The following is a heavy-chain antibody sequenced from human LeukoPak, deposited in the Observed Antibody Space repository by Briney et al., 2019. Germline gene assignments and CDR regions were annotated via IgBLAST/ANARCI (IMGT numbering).Heavy chain of an antibody. CDR3: ARSDVLRFLEWSAFDY. CDR1: GGSISSYY. CDR2: ICYSGST. D-gene: IGHD3-3*01. Sequence: SETLSLTCTVSGGSISSYYWSWIRQPPGKGLEWIGYICYSGSTNYNPSLKSRVTISVDTSKNQFSLKLSSVTAADTAVYYCARSDVLRFLEWSAFDYWGQGTLVTVSS. V-gene: IGHV4-59*01. J-gene: IGHJ4*02.